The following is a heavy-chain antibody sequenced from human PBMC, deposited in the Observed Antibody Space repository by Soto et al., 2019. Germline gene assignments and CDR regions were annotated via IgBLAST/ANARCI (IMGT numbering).Heavy chain of an antibody. Sequence: PGGSLRLSCAASGFKFSSYAMSWVRQAPGKGLEWVSLISATGGGTYYADSVKGRFTISRDNSDNTLYLQVHSLSAEDTAVYYCAKDRRAGGNSAFYFDFWGQGAQVTVSS. CDR3: AKDRRAGGNSAFYFDF. CDR1: GFKFSSYA. D-gene: IGHD3-16*01. V-gene: IGHV3-23*01. J-gene: IGHJ5*01. CDR2: ISATGGGT.